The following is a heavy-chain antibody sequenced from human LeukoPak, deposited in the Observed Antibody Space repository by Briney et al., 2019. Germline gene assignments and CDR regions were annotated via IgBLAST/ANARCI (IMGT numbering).Heavy chain of an antibody. CDR2: MSYSGTT. V-gene: IGHV4-31*03. Sequence: SETLSLTCTVSGDSISSGGYYWSWLRQHPGKGLEWIEHMSYSGTTYYNPSLKSRVIILEDTSKNQFSLKLSSVTAVDTAVYYCARKVTATAGGYYFDYWGQGTLVTVSS. D-gene: IGHD2-21*02. J-gene: IGHJ4*02. CDR3: ARKVTATAGGYYFDY. CDR1: GDSISSGGYY.